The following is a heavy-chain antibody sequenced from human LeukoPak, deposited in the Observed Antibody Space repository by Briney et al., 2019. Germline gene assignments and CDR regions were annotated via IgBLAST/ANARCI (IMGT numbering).Heavy chain of an antibody. CDR3: AKGSY. CDR2: ISWNSGSI. J-gene: IGHJ4*02. Sequence: TGGSLRLSCAASGFAFDDSAMHWVRQAPGKGLEWVSGISWNSGSIGYADSVKGRFTISRDNSKNTLYLQMNSLRAEDTAIYYCAKGSYWGQGTLVTVSS. V-gene: IGHV3-9*01. CDR1: GFAFDDSA.